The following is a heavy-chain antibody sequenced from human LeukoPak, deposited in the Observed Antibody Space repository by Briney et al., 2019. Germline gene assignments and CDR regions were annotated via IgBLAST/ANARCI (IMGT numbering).Heavy chain of an antibody. V-gene: IGHV3-53*01. CDR3: ARAKPKNMVRGLIMRRESRYYFDY. CDR1: GFTVSSNY. D-gene: IGHD3-10*01. Sequence: GGSLRLSCAASGFTVSSNYMSWARQAPGKGLEWVSVIYSGGSTYYADSVKGRFTISRDNSKSTLYIQMNSLRAEDTAVYYCARAKPKNMVRGLIMRRESRYYFDYWGQGTLVTVSS. J-gene: IGHJ4*02. CDR2: IYSGGST.